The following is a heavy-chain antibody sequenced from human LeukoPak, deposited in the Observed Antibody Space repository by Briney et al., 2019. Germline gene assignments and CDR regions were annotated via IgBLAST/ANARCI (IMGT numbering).Heavy chain of an antibody. Sequence: SETLSLTCSVSGGSISSYYWSWIRQPPGKGLEWIGYIYYTGSTSYNPSLKSRVTISVDTSKNQFSLKLSSVTAADTAVYYCARLRVGPYCYFDVWGRGALVTVS. CDR1: GGSISSYY. D-gene: IGHD1-26*01. J-gene: IGHJ2*01. CDR3: ARLRVGPYCYFDV. V-gene: IGHV4-59*08. CDR2: IYYTGST.